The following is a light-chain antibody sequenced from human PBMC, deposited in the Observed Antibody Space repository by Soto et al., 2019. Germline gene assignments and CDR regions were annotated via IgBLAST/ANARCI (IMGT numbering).Light chain of an antibody. V-gene: IGKV3-20*01. CDR3: QQFGSSPPSLT. Sequence: ETVLTQSPGTLSLSPGERATLSCRASQSVSSNYLAWYQQKPGQAPRLLMYGASTRATGIPDRFSGSGSRTDFTLTISRLEPEDFAVYYCQQFGSSPPSLTFGQGTKVEIK. J-gene: IGKJ1*01. CDR1: QSVSSNY. CDR2: GAS.